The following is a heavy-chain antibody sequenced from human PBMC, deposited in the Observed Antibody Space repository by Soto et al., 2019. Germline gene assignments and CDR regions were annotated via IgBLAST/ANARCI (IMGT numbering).Heavy chain of an antibody. CDR1: GGSISTYY. CDR3: AGSDCRSGSCSLVDL. CDR2: TSYSGST. D-gene: IGHD2-15*01. V-gene: IGHV4-59*01. Sequence: QVQLQESGPGLVKPSETLSVTCTVSGGSISTYYWSWIRQSPGKGLEWIGYTSYSGSTNYTPSLKSRFTLSADTSKDQFTLKLSSVTAADTAVYYCAGSDCRSGSCSLVDLWGRGTLVSVSS. J-gene: IGHJ2*01.